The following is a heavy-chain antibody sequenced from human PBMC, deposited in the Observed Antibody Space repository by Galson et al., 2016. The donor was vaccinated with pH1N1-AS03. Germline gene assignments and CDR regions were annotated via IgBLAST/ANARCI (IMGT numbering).Heavy chain of an antibody. Sequence: SLRLSCAASGFSLGSHEMNWVRQAPGKGLEWVAVISKDARGKFYADSVKGRFTISRDNSNNTVYLHMNSLRTEDTAVYYCAKMLRGITAVGFESWGQGILVIVSS. CDR1: GFSLGSHE. J-gene: IGHJ5*01. CDR3: AKMLRGITAVGFES. D-gene: IGHD3-10*01. CDR2: ISKDARGK. V-gene: IGHV3-30-3*01.